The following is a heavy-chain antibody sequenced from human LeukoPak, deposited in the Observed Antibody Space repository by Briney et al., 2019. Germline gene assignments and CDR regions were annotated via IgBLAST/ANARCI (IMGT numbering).Heavy chain of an antibody. Sequence: GESLKISCKGSGYRFTTYWIGWVRQMPGKGLEWMGIIYPGDSDTRYSPSFQGQVTISADKSITTAYLQWNSLKASDTAMYYCARQTGDNAFDIWGRGTMVTVTS. J-gene: IGHJ3*02. CDR3: ARQTGDNAFDI. CDR2: IYPGDSDT. D-gene: IGHD7-27*01. V-gene: IGHV5-51*01. CDR1: GYRFTTYW.